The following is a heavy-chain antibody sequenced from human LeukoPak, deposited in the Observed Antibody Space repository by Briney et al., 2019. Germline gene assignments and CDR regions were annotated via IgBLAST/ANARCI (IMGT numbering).Heavy chain of an antibody. J-gene: IGHJ4*02. V-gene: IGHV3-21*01. D-gene: IGHD3-10*01. Sequence: NPGGSLRLSCAASGFTFSSYSMNWVRQAPGKGLEWVSSISSSSSYIYYADSVKGRFTLSRDNAKNSLYLQMNSLRVEDTAAYYCARGMRGEGPGDYWGQGTLVTVSS. CDR1: GFTFSSYS. CDR3: ARGMRGEGPGDY. CDR2: ISSSSSYI.